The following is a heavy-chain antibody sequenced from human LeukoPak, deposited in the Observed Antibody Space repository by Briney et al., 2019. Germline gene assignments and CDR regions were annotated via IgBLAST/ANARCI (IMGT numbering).Heavy chain of an antibody. CDR3: ATAHYDYVWGSYRLPYYFDY. J-gene: IGHJ4*02. CDR2: FDPEDGET. D-gene: IGHD3-16*02. V-gene: IGHV1-24*01. CDR1: GFTFSSHG. Sequence: GGSLRLSCEASGFTFSSHGMSWVRQAPGKGLEWMGGFDPEDGETIYAQKFQGRVTMTEDTSTDTAYMELSSLRSEDTAVYYCATAHYDYVWGSYRLPYYFDYWGQGTLVTVSS.